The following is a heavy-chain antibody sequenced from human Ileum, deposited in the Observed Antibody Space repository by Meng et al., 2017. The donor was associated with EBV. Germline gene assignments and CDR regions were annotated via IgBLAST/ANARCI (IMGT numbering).Heavy chain of an antibody. J-gene: IGHJ4*02. CDR1: GGTFSNYA. Sequence: VQWVQFGAEVKNPGSSVKVSCKASGGTFSNYAISWVRQAPGQGLEWMGGIIPIFATPNYAQKFQDRITITADTSTTTAYMELSSLTSEDTAIYYCARWAGHCSSANCFPPLDYWGQGTLVTVSS. V-gene: IGHV1-69*06. CDR3: ARWAGHCSSANCFPPLDY. CDR2: IIPIFATP. D-gene: IGHD2-2*03.